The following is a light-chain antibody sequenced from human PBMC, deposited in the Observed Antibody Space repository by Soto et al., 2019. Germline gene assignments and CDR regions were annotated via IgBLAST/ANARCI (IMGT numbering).Light chain of an antibody. CDR2: GAS. Sequence: EIVMTQSPAILSVSPGGSATLSCQASQSVSRDLAWYQQKPGQAPRLLIYGASTRATGIPARFSGTGSGTDVTLPISSLQSEDFAVYYCQQYNNWPLFGQWTRLELK. V-gene: IGKV3-15*01. J-gene: IGKJ5*01. CDR1: QSVSRD. CDR3: QQYNNWPL.